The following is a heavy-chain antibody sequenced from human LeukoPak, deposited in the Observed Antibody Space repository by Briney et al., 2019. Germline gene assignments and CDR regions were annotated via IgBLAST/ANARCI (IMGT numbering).Heavy chain of an antibody. V-gene: IGHV3-30*18. CDR1: GFAFSTYG. J-gene: IGHJ4*02. Sequence: GMSLRLSCAASGFAFSTYGMHWVRQAPGKGLQWVAVISYDGSNKYYADSVKGRFTISRDNSKNTLYLQMNSLRAEDTAVYYCAKGGCSSTTCYANYWGQGTLVTVSS. D-gene: IGHD2-2*01. CDR3: AKGGCSSTTCYANY. CDR2: ISYDGSNK.